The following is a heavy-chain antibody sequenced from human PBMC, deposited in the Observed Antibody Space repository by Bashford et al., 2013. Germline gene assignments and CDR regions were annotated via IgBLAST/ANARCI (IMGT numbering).Heavy chain of an antibody. CDR2: FDPEDGET. Sequence: VASVKVSCKVSGYTLTELSMHWVRQAPGKGLEWMGGFDPEDGETIYAQKFQGRVTMTEDTSTSTAYMELRSLRSDDTAVYYCARGREWYCSGGSCYGTYYGMDVWGQGTTVTVSS. V-gene: IGHV1-24*01. CDR3: ARGREWYCSGGSCYGTYYGMDV. D-gene: IGHD2-15*01. J-gene: IGHJ6*02. CDR1: GYTLTELS.